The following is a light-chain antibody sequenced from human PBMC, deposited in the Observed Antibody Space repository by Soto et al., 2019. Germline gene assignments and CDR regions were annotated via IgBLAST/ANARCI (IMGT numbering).Light chain of an antibody. Sequence: IVITQSPANLSVSPGARATPSCRASQSVSSNLAWYQQKPGQAPRLLIYGTSTRATGIPVRFSGSGSGTDFTLTISRLEPEDFAVYYCQQYGSSPITLGQGTLMEI. CDR1: QSVSSN. CDR3: QQYGSSPIT. CDR2: GTS. V-gene: IGKV3-20*01. J-gene: IGKJ5*01.